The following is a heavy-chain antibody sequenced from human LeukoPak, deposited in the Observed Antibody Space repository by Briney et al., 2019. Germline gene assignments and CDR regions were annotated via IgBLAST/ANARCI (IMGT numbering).Heavy chain of an antibody. D-gene: IGHD3-22*01. J-gene: IGHJ4*02. CDR1: GFTFSSYA. V-gene: IGHV3-23*01. CDR2: ISGSGGST. Sequence: GGSLRLSCAASGFTFSSYAMSWVRQAPGEGLEWVSAISGSGGSTYYAGSVKGRFTISRDNSKNTLYLQMNSLRAEDTAVYYCAKVYDSSGYYEAPHQFDYWGQGTLVTVSS. CDR3: AKVYDSSGYYEAPHQFDY.